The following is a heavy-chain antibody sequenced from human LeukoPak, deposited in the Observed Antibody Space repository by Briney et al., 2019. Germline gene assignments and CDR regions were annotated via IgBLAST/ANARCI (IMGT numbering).Heavy chain of an antibody. CDR1: GYTFTTYG. J-gene: IGHJ4*02. Sequence: ASVKVSCKASGYTFTTYGISWVRQAPGQGLEWMGWVSAYNGNTNYAQRFQGRVTMTTDTSTGTAYMILRSLGPDDTAIYYCARDRRSTGRPFDYWGQGTLVTVSS. V-gene: IGHV1-18*04. CDR3: ARDRRSTGRPFDY. D-gene: IGHD1-1*01. CDR2: VSAYNGNT.